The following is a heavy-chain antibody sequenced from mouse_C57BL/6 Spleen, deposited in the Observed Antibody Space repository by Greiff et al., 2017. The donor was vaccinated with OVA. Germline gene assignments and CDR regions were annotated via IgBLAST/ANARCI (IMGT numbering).Heavy chain of an antibody. CDR2: ISSGGDYI. CDR1: GFTFSSYA. CDR3: TREKSYYSNYLDY. Sequence: EVKLVESGAGLVKPGGSLKLSCAASGFTFSSYAMSWVRQTPEKRLEWVAYISSGGDYIYYADTVKGRFTISRDNARNTLYLQMSSLKSEDTAMYYCTREKSYYSNYLDYWGQGTSVTVSS. J-gene: IGHJ4*01. V-gene: IGHV5-9-1*02. D-gene: IGHD2-5*01.